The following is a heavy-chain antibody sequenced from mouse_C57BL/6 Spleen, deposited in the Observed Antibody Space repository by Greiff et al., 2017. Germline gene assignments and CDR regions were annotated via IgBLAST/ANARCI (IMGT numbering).Heavy chain of an antibody. Sequence: EVKLQESGPELVKPGASVKISCKASGYSFTDYNMNWVKQSTGKSLEWIGVINPNYGTTSYHQKFKGKATLTVDTSSSTAYMQLNSLTSEDSAVYYCARTPATIVAPYYFDAWGKGTTLTVSS. V-gene: IGHV1-39*01. CDR1: GYSFTDYN. J-gene: IGHJ2*01. CDR3: ARTPATIVAPYYFDA. CDR2: INPNYGTT. D-gene: IGHD1-1*01.